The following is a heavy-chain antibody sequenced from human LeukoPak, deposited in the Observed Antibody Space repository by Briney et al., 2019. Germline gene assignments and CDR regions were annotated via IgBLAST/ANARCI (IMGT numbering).Heavy chain of an antibody. CDR1: GGSISSSSYY. J-gene: IGHJ4*02. D-gene: IGHD6-13*01. CDR3: ARHASYSSSWTDFDF. Sequence: PSETLSLTCTVSGGSISSSSYYWGWIRQPPGKGLEWIGNIYFSGRTYYNPSLKSRVTVSVDTAKNQFSLKLSSVTAADTAVYYCARHASYSSSWTDFDFWGQGALVAVSS. V-gene: IGHV4-39*01. CDR2: IYFSGRT.